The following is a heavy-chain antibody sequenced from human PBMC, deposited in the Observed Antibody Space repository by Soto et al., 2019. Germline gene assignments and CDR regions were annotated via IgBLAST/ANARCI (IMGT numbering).Heavy chain of an antibody. D-gene: IGHD2-2*01. Sequence: GGSLRLSCAASGFTFSSYAMHWVRQAPGKGLEYVSAISSNGGSTYYANSVHGRFTISRDNSKNTLYLQMGSLRAEDMAVYYCARDFAGCSSTSCSVWGKGTTVTVSS. CDR1: GFTFSSYA. J-gene: IGHJ6*04. V-gene: IGHV3-64*01. CDR3: ARDFAGCSSTSCSV. CDR2: ISSNGGST.